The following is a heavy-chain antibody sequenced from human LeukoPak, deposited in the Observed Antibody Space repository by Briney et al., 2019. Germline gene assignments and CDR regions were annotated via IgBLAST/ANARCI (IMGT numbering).Heavy chain of an antibody. CDR1: GGSFSGYY. CDR2: INHSGST. V-gene: IGHV4-34*01. CDR3: AIITIFKGFDP. Sequence: PSETLSLTCAVYGGSFSGYYWSWIRRPPGKGLEWIGEINHSGSTNYNPSLKSRVTISVDTSKNQFSLKLSSVTAADTAVYYCAIITIFKGFDPWGQGTLVTVSS. J-gene: IGHJ5*02. D-gene: IGHD3-3*01.